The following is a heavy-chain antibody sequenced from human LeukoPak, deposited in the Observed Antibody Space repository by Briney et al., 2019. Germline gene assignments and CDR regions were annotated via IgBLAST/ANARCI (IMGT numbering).Heavy chain of an antibody. V-gene: IGHV4-38-2*02. CDR2: VFYSGST. D-gene: IGHD3-3*01. J-gene: IGHJ5*02. CDR3: ARRHYYHFWSTLNWFVP. Sequence: NPSETLSLTCTIIGSSIRDNYYWAGIRRPPGKGLEWIGSVFYSGSTYYNPSLKSRVTLSVDTSNNISSLKLRSVTAADTAVYYCARRHYYHFWSTLNWFVPRAREPWSPSPQ. CDR1: GSSIRDNYY.